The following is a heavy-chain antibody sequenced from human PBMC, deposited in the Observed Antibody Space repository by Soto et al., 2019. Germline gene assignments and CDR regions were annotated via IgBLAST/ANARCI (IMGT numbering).Heavy chain of an antibody. CDR1: GYTYTSYY. CDR2: INPSGGST. J-gene: IGHJ6*02. D-gene: IGHD3-3*01. Sequence: GASVKVSCKASGYTYTSYYMHWVRQAPGQGLEWMGIINPSGGSTSYAQKFQGRVTMTRDTSTSTVYMELSSLRSEDTAVYYCARAGLRFLEWFRQGMDVWGQGTTVTVSS. CDR3: ARAGLRFLEWFRQGMDV. V-gene: IGHV1-46*01.